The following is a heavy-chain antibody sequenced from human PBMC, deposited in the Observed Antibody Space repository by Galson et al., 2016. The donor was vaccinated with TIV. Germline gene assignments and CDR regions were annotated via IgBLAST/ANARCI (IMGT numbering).Heavy chain of an antibody. CDR1: GYTFTGFY. J-gene: IGHJ5*02. V-gene: IGHV1-2*02. D-gene: IGHD3-16*01. CDR3: ARRNWGNWLDP. CDR2: LNPDSGDT. Sequence: SVKVSRKASGYTFTGFYIHWIRQAPGQGLEWMGWLNPDSGDTDYAQNFQGRVTMTRDTSIRTAYMELSRLMSVDTAVYYCARRNWGNWLDPWGQGTLVTVSS.